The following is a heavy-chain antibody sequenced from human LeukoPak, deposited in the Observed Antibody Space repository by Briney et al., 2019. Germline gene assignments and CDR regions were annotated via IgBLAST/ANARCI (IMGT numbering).Heavy chain of an antibody. V-gene: IGHV1-18*01. D-gene: IGHD3-22*01. J-gene: IGHJ4*02. CDR1: GYTFTIYG. Sequence: ASVKVSCKASGYTFTIYGISWVRQAPGQGLEWMGWISAYNGNTNYAQKLQGRVTMTTDTSTSTAYMELRSLRSDDTAVYYCAREGYYYDSSGYYYSWDYWGQGTLVTVSS. CDR3: AREGYYYDSSGYYYSWDY. CDR2: ISAYNGNT.